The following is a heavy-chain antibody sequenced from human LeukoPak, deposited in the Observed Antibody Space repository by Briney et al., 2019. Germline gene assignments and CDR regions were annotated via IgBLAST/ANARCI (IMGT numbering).Heavy chain of an antibody. CDR3: ARDRSGSYEG. Sequence: SETLSLTCTVSGGSISSSSYYWGWIRQPPGKGLEWIGSIYYSGSTYYNPSLKSRVTISVDTSKNQFSLKLSSVTAADTAMYYCARDRSGSYEGWGQGTLVTVSS. D-gene: IGHD1-26*01. V-gene: IGHV4-39*07. J-gene: IGHJ4*02. CDR2: IYYSGST. CDR1: GGSISSSSYY.